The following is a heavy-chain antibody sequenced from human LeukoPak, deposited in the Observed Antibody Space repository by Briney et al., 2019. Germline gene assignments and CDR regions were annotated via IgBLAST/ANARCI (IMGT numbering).Heavy chain of an antibody. Sequence: GASVKVSGMASGYTFTSYGISWVRQAPGQGLEWMGWISAYNGNTNYAQKLQGRVTMTTDTSTSTAYMELRSLRSDDTTVYYCARDRISSGWFGTPARYYYGMDVWGQGTTVTVSS. CDR3: ARDRISSGWFGTPARYYYGMDV. CDR1: GYTFTSYG. D-gene: IGHD6-19*01. CDR2: ISAYNGNT. V-gene: IGHV1-18*01. J-gene: IGHJ6*02.